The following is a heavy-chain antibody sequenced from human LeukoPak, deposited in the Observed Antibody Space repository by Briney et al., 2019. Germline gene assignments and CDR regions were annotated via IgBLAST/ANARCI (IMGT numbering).Heavy chain of an antibody. CDR2: IWFDGKNE. J-gene: IGHJ4*02. Sequence: PGRSLRLSCAASGFTFSSFGMHWVRQGPGKGLEWVADIWFDGKNEHFADSVKGRFTISRDNSKNTMYLQINSLRAEDTAVYYCATDRNSGKYYDYWGQGTLVTVSS. V-gene: IGHV3-33*01. CDR3: ATDRNSGKYYDY. D-gene: IGHD1-26*01. CDR1: GFTFSSFG.